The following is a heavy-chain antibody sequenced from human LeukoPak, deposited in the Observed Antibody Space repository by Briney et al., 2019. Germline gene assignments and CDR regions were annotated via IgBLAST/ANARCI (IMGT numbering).Heavy chain of an antibody. V-gene: IGHV1-2*02. J-gene: IGHJ6*04. CDR2: INPNSGGT. Sequence: ASVKVSCKASGYTFTGYYMHWVRQAPGQGLEWMGWINPNSGGTNYAQKFQGRVTMTRDTSISTAYMELSRLRSDDTAVYYCARGTSLGYCTSSTCPGMDVWGKGTTVTVSS. CDR1: GYTFTGYY. CDR3: ARGTSLGYCTSSTCPGMDV. D-gene: IGHD2-2*01.